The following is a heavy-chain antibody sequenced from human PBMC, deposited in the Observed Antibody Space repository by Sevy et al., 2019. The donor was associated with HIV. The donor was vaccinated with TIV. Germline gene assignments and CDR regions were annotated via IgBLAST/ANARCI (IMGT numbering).Heavy chain of an antibody. V-gene: IGHV3-23*01. Sequence: GGSLRLSCGASGFIFSNNAMNWVRQAPGKGPEWVSGVESGGSTYYADSVKGRFTISRDNSKNMLFLQMSGLRAEDTAIYYCATGDTAMITDLDYWGLGTLVTVSS. CDR2: VESGGST. CDR3: ATGDTAMITDLDY. J-gene: IGHJ4*02. CDR1: GFIFSNNA. D-gene: IGHD5-18*01.